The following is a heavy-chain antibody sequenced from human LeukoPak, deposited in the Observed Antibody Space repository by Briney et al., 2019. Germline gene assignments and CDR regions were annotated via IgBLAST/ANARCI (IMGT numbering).Heavy chain of an antibody. CDR2: IVVGSGNT. V-gene: IGHV1-58*01. J-gene: IGHJ4*02. CDR3: ASLPQNNYFGSGTYYY. D-gene: IGHD3-10*01. CDR1: GFTFTSSA. Sequence: SVKVSCKASGFTFTSSAVQWVRQARGQRLEWIGWIVVGSGNTNYAQKFQERVTITRDMSTSTAYMELSSLRSEDTAVYYCASLPQNNYFGSGTYYYWGQGTLVTVSS.